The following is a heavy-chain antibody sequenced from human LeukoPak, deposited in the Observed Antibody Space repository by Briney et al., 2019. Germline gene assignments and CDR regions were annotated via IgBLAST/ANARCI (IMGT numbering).Heavy chain of an antibody. V-gene: IGHV2-70*11. Sequence: SGPALVKPTQTLTLTCTFSGFSLSTSGMCVSWIRQPPGKALEWLARIDWDADKYYSTSLKTRLTISKDTSKNQVVLTMTNMDPVDTTSYFCARMGCGSYPNYFDYWGQGILVTVSS. D-gene: IGHD1-26*01. J-gene: IGHJ4*02. CDR3: ARMGCGSYPNYFDY. CDR1: GFSLSTSGMC. CDR2: IDWDADK.